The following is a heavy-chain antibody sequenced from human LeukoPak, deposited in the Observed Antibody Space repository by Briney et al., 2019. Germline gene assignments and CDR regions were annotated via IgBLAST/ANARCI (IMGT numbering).Heavy chain of an antibody. CDR3: ARALYSGSYYFDY. J-gene: IGHJ4*02. Sequence: GASVKVSCKASGYTFTSYGIRWVRQAPGPGLDWMGWISAYNGNTKYAQKVQGGVTMTTDTSTSTAYMELRSLISDDTAVYYCARALYSGSYYFDYWGQGTLVTVSS. CDR1: GYTFTSYG. V-gene: IGHV1-18*01. D-gene: IGHD1-26*01. CDR2: ISAYNGNT.